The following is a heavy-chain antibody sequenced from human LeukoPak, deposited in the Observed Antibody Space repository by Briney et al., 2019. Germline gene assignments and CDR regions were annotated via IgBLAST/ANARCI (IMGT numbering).Heavy chain of an antibody. CDR1: GFTFDDYA. D-gene: IGHD3-10*01. CDR2: ISWNSGLI. CDR3: AKEADYHGELLYYYFDY. Sequence: GGSLRLSCATSGFTFDDYAMHWVRQAPGKGLEWVSGISWNSGLIGYADSVKGRFTISRDNAENSLYLQMNSLRAEDTALYYCAKEADYHGELLYYYFDYWGQGTLVTVSS. J-gene: IGHJ4*02. V-gene: IGHV3-9*01.